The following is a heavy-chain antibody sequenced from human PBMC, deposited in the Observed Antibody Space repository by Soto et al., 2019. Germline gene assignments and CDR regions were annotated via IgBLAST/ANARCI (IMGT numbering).Heavy chain of an antibody. J-gene: IGHJ5*02. Sequence: SETLSLTCAVYGGSFSGYYWSWIRQAPGKGLEWIGEINHSGSTNYNPSLKSRVTISVDTSKNQFSLKLSSVTAADTAVYYCARGARNYDFWSGYHRHNWFDPWGQGTLVTVSS. CDR3: ARGARNYDFWSGYHRHNWFDP. V-gene: IGHV4-34*01. CDR1: GGSFSGYY. CDR2: INHSGST. D-gene: IGHD3-3*01.